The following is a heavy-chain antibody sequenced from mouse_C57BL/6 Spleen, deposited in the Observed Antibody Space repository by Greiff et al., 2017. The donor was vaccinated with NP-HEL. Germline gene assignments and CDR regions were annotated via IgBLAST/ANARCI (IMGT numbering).Heavy chain of an antibody. CDR2: IYWDDDK. D-gene: IGHD5-5*01. Sequence: QVTLKESGPGILQSSQTLSLTCSFSGFSLSTSGMGVSWIRQPAGKGLEWLVHIYWDDDKRYNPSLKSRLTISKDTSRNQVFLKITSVDTADTATYYCARRERYLLGFAYWGQGTLVTVSA. J-gene: IGHJ3*01. CDR1: GFSLSTSGMG. CDR3: ARRERYLLGFAY. V-gene: IGHV8-12*01.